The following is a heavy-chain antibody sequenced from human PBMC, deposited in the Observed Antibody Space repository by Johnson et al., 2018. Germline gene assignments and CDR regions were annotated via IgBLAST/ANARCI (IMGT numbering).Heavy chain of an antibody. J-gene: IGHJ3*02. CDR3: ARLLPGSNFDAFDI. V-gene: IGHV4-39*01. CDR1: GGSISSNSHY. CDR2: IFYSGTT. D-gene: IGHD2-15*01. Sequence: QVQLQESGPGLVKPSETLSLTCTVSGGSISSNSHYWGWIRQPPGKGLEWIGIIFYSGTTYYNPSLKSRVTISVDTSKNQFPLKVNSVTAADTAVYYWARLLPGSNFDAFDIWGRGTMVTVSS.